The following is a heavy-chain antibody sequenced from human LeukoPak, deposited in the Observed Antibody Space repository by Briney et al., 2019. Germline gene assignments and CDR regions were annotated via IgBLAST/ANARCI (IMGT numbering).Heavy chain of an antibody. CDR1: GFTFSSYA. CDR3: ARAFDSSGYYATFDY. Sequence: TGGSLRLSCAASGFTFSSYAMHWVRQAPGKGLEGVAVISYDGSNKYYADSVKGRFTISRDNSKNTLYLQMNSLRAEDTAVYYCARAFDSSGYYATFDYWGQGTLVTVSS. D-gene: IGHD3-22*01. CDR2: ISYDGSNK. V-gene: IGHV3-30-3*01. J-gene: IGHJ4*02.